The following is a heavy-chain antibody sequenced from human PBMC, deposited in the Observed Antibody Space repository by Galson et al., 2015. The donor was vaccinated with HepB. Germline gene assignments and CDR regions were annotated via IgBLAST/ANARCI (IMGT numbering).Heavy chain of an antibody. CDR2: VYPGDSST. CDR3: VRHPQYSSGRVWFDP. V-gene: IGHV5-51*01. J-gene: IGHJ5*02. Sequence: QSGAEVKKPGESLKISCKGSGYSFTSYWIGWVRQMPGKGLEWVGIVYPGDSSTRYNPSFRGQVTVSADRSINTAYLQWNSLKASDTAIYYCVRHPQYSSGRVWFDPWGHGALVTVSS. CDR1: GYSFTSYW. D-gene: IGHD6-19*01.